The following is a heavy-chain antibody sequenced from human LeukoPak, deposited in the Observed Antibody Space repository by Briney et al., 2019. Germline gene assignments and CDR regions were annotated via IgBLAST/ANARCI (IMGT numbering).Heavy chain of an antibody. V-gene: IGHV1-69*06. CDR1: GGTFSSYA. Sequence: SVKVSCKASGGTFSSYAISWVRQAPGQGLEWMGGIIPIFGTANYAQKFQGRVTITADKSTSTAYMELSSLRSEDTAVYYCARDQGYCSGGSCYSREYDYYYGVDVWGKGTTVTVSS. CDR3: ARDQGYCSGGSCYSREYDYYYGVDV. J-gene: IGHJ6*04. D-gene: IGHD2-15*01. CDR2: IIPIFGTA.